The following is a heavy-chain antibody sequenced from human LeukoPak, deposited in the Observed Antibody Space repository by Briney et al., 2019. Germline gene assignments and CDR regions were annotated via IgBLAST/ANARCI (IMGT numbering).Heavy chain of an antibody. CDR1: GFTFSNYG. CDR3: AKSKRGYSGGWYEYYFDY. CDR2: ISYDGSEK. J-gene: IGHJ4*02. Sequence: GRSLRLSCAASGFTFSNYGMRWVRQAPGKGLEWVAVISYDGSEKYYADSVKGRFTISRDNSKNTLYLQMNSLRAEDAAVYYCAKSKRGYSGGWYEYYFDYWGQGTLVTVSS. V-gene: IGHV3-30*18. D-gene: IGHD6-19*01.